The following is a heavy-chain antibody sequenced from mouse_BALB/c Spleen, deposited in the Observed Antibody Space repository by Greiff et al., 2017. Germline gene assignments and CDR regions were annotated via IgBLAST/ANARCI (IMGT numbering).Heavy chain of an antibody. D-gene: IGHD2-1*01. V-gene: IGHV14-1*02. CDR1: GFNIKDYY. CDR2: NDPENGNT. Sequence: EVQLQQSGAELVRPGALVKLSCKASGFNIKDYYMHWVKQRPEQGLEWIGWNDPENGNTIYDPKFQGKASITADTSSNTAYLQLSSLTSEDTAVYYCARSGGNYDAMDYWGQGTSVTVSS. CDR3: ARSGGNYDAMDY. J-gene: IGHJ4*01.